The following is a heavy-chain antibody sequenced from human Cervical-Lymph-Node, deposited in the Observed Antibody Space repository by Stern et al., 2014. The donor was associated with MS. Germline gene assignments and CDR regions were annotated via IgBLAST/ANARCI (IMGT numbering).Heavy chain of an antibody. J-gene: IGHJ4*02. Sequence: QVQLQESGPRLVKPSETLSLTCTVSGDSISSNSYYWGWIRQPPGKGLEWIGSLYYAGNTYYKPSLKSRLTISVDTSKNQSSLKLSSVTAADTAVYYCARLGDGYNAFDYWGQGTLVTVSS. CDR3: ARLGDGYNAFDY. CDR1: GDSISSNSYY. D-gene: IGHD5-24*01. CDR2: LYYAGNT. V-gene: IGHV4-39*01.